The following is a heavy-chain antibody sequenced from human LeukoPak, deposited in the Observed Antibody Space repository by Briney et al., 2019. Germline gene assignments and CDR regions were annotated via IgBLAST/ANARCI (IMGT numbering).Heavy chain of an antibody. CDR2: IYYSGST. Sequence: SETLSLTCTVSGGSISSGSYYWSWIRQPAGKGLEWIGYIYYSGSTNYNPSLKSRVTISVDTSKNQFSLKLSSVTAADTAVYYCARVKGVGGYEYYFDYWGQGTLVTVSS. CDR3: ARVKGVGGYEYYFDY. CDR1: GGSISSGSYY. D-gene: IGHD5-12*01. V-gene: IGHV4-61*10. J-gene: IGHJ4*02.